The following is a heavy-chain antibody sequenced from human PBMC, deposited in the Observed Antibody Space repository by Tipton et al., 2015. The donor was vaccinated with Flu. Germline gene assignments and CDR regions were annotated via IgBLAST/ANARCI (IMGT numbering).Heavy chain of an antibody. D-gene: IGHD3-22*01. CDR1: GFTFGDFA. CDR3: ARLDSSGYYSAYGMDV. V-gene: IGHV3-43D*04. J-gene: IGHJ6*02. Sequence: GSLRLSCAASGFTFGDFAMHWVRQTPGKGLEWVALVSWDGDRASYADSVKGRFTISRDNSKNSLYLQMNSLRAEDTAVYYCARLDSSGYYSAYGMDVWGQGTTVTVSS. CDR2: VSWDGDRA.